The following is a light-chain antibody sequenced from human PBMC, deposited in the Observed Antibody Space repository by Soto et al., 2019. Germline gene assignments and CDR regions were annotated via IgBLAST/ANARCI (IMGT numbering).Light chain of an antibody. Sequence: QSALTQPASVSGSPGQSITISCTGTSSDIGGYDCVSWYQQHPGKAPKLMIFEVSNRPSGVSHRFSGSKSGNTASLTISGLQAEDEANYYCSSYTGSTVIFGGGTKLTVL. J-gene: IGLJ2*01. CDR1: SSDIGGYDC. CDR3: SSYTGSTVI. CDR2: EVS. V-gene: IGLV2-14*03.